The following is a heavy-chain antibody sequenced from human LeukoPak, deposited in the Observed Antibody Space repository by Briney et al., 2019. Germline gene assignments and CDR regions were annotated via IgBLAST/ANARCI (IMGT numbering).Heavy chain of an antibody. Sequence: SETLSLTYTVSGGSISSGSYYWGWIRQPPGKGLEWIGSLYYSGSTSYNPSLKSRVTISRDTSKNQFSLRLNSVTAGDTAVYYCARSSGSSDYGNWGQGTLVTVSS. D-gene: IGHD4-17*01. CDR3: ARSSGSSDYGN. CDR2: LYYSGST. CDR1: GGSISSGSYY. J-gene: IGHJ4*02. V-gene: IGHV4-39*07.